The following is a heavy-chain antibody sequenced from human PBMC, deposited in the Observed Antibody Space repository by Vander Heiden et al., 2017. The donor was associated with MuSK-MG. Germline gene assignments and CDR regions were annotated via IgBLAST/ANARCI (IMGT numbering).Heavy chain of an antibody. CDR3: ARDGGELLATDY. V-gene: IGHV1-2*02. Sequence: QVQLVQSGAEVKKPGASVTVSCKASGYTFTGYYLHWVRQAPGQGLEWMGWINAKSGGITYAQKFQGRVTMTRDTSINTAYMELSGLTSDDTAVYYCARDGGELLATDYWGQGTLVTVSS. J-gene: IGHJ4*02. CDR1: GYTFTGYY. CDR2: INAKSGGI. D-gene: IGHD3-16*01.